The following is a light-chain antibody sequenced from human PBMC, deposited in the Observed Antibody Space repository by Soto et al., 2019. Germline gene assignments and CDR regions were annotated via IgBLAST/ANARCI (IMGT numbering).Light chain of an antibody. CDR3: QQYYSWWT. Sequence: KVMKPSPATLSLSSGGKAPPSCRASQSVGSNLAWYQQKPGQAPRLLIYGASTRATGFPARFSGSGSGTEFALSISSLQSEDSAVYYCQQYYSWWTFGQGTKVDIK. CDR1: QSVGSN. V-gene: IGKV3-15*01. CDR2: GAS. J-gene: IGKJ1*01.